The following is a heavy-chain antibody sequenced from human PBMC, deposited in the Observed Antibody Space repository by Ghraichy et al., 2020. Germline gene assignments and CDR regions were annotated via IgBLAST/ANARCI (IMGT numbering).Heavy chain of an antibody. CDR1: GFTFSNYA. CDR2: ISGSGANI. V-gene: IGHV3-23*01. D-gene: IGHD5-12*01. CDR3: SRWDISENVPRGMDV. J-gene: IGHJ6*02. Sequence: GGSLRLSCVGSGFTFSNYAMNWVRQAPGRGLEGVSIISGSGANIYQVESVKGRFTISRDNSKNTVYLDMNSLRAEDTALYYCSRWDISENVPRGMDVWGQGTTVTVSS.